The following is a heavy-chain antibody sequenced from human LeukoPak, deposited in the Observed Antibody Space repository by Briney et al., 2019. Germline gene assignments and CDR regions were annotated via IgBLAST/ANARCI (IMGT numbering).Heavy chain of an antibody. J-gene: IGHJ4*02. D-gene: IGHD3-22*01. CDR3: ARVPAYYDSSGYPDY. CDR2: IYYSGST. Sequence: KASETLSLTCAVYGGSFSGYYWSWIRQHPGKGLEWIGYIYYSGSTYYNPSLKSRVTISVDTSKNQFSLKLSSVTAADTAVYYCARVPAYYDSSGYPDYWGQGTLVTVSS. CDR1: GGSFSGYY. V-gene: IGHV4-31*11.